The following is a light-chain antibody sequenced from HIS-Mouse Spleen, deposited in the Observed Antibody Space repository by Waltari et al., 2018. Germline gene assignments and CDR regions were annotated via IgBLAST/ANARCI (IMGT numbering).Light chain of an antibody. Sequence: QAVLTQPSSLSASPGASASLTCTLRSGINVGTYRIYWYQQKPGSPPQYLLRYKSDSDKQQGSGVLSRFSGSKDASANAGILLISGLQSEDEADYYCMIWHSSAWVFGGGTKLTVL. CDR2: YKSDSDK. V-gene: IGLV5-45*02. J-gene: IGLJ3*02. CDR1: SGINVGTYR. CDR3: MIWHSSAWV.